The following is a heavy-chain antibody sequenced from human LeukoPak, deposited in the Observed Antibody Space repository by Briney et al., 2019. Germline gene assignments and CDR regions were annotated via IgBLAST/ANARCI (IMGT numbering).Heavy chain of an antibody. CDR2: INPNSGGT. V-gene: IGHV1-2*02. CDR1: GYTFTGYY. D-gene: IGHD5-18*01. CDR3: ARAAEAMAKGDRFDP. Sequence: ASVKVSCKASGYTFTGYYMHWVRQAPGQGLEWMGWINPNSGGTNYAQKFQGRVTMTRDTSISTAYMELSRLGSDDTAVYYCARAAEAMAKGDRFDPWGQGTLVTVSS. J-gene: IGHJ5*02.